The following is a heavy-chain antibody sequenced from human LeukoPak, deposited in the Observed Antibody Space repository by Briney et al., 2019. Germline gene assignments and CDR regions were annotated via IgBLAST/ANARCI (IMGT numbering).Heavy chain of an antibody. CDR3: AKRHSSGWYYGGDFDY. CDR1: GGSISSSSYY. Sequence: ETLSLTCAVSGGSISSSSYYWGSIRQPPGKGLGWVSAISGSGGSTYYADSVKGRFTISRDNSKNTLYLQMNSLRAEDTAVYYCAKRHSSGWYYGGDFDYWGQGTLVTVSS. J-gene: IGHJ4*02. V-gene: IGHV3-23*01. CDR2: ISGSGGST. D-gene: IGHD6-19*01.